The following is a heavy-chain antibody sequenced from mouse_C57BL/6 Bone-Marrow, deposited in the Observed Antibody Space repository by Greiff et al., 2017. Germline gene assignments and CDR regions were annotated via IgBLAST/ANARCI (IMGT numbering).Heavy chain of an antibody. V-gene: IGHV5-17*01. Sequence: EVMLVESGGGLVKPGGSLKLSCAASGFTFSDYGMHWVRQAPEQGLEWVAYISSGSSTIYYADTVKGRFTISRDNAKNTLFLQMTSLRSEDTAMYYCARGLRRGMDYGGQGTSVTVSS. CDR2: ISSGSSTI. D-gene: IGHD1-1*01. CDR1: GFTFSDYG. J-gene: IGHJ4*01. CDR3: ARGLRRGMDY.